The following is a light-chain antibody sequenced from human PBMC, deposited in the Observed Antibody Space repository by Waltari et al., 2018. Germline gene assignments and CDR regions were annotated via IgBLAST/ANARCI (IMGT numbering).Light chain of an antibody. J-gene: IGKJ2*01. CDR3: QQSRQWPRRT. CDR1: ESVGTD. CDR2: FGS. V-gene: IGKV3D-15*01. Sequence: EIVMTQSPVTMSVSPGAGVTLSCTASESVGTDVAWYRHKPGQSPSLLMYFGSTRATGVPARISGRGSGTDFSLTISSLESEDFAFYYCQQSRQWPRRTFGQGTKLE.